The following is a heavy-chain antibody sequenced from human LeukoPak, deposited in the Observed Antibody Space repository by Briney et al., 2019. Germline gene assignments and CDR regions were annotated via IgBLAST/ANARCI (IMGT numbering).Heavy chain of an antibody. V-gene: IGHV3-21*05. CDR1: GFTFNTFN. Sequence: GGSLRLSCAASGFTFNTFNMNWVRQAPGKGLEWISYITGTSYPKMYGDSVRGRFTISRDNAQNSLYLQMNFLRAEDTAHYYCTRDGADTGFDFDYWGQGVLVTVSS. D-gene: IGHD2-8*02. CDR2: ITGTSYPK. J-gene: IGHJ4*02. CDR3: TRDGADTGFDFDY.